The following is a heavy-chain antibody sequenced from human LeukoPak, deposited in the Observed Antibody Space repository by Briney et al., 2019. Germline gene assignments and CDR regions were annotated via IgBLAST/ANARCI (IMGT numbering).Heavy chain of an antibody. J-gene: IGHJ4*02. CDR3: ARHNY. CDR1: GFTFSSYS. V-gene: IGHV3-48*02. CDR2: ISTSSSTR. Sequence: RGSLRLSCAASGFTFSSYSMNWVRQAPGKGLEWVSYISTSSSTRYYADSVKGRFTVSRDNAKNSLYLQMSSLRDNDTALYYCARHNYWGQGTLVTVSS.